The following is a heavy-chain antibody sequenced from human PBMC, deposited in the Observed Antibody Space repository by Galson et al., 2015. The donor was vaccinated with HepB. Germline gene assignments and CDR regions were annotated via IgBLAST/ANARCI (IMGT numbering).Heavy chain of an antibody. D-gene: IGHD2/OR15-2a*01. V-gene: IGHV1-46*01. CDR1: GCTLTNYY. CDR2: INPSGGST. CDR3: ARGAIVFDY. J-gene: IGHJ4*02. Sequence: SVKVSCKASGCTLTNYYIHWVRQAPGQGLEWMGIINPSGGSTSYAQKFQGRVTLTRDTSTSTVYMELSSLRSEDTAVYYCARGAIVFDYWGQGTLVTVSS.